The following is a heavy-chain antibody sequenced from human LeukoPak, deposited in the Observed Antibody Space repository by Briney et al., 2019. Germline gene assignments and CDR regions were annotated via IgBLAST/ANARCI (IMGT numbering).Heavy chain of an antibody. Sequence: TLSLTCAVSGGSISSSNWWSWVRQPPGKGLEWIGEIYHSGSTNYNPSLKSRVTISVDKSKNQFSLKLSSVTAADTAVYYCARKRDGYNNQIDYWGQGTLVTVSS. V-gene: IGHV4-4*02. CDR3: ARKRDGYNNQIDY. CDR1: GGSISSSNW. D-gene: IGHD5-24*01. J-gene: IGHJ4*02. CDR2: IYHSGST.